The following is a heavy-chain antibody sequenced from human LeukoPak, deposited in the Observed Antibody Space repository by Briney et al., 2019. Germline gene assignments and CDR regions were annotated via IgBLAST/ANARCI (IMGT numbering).Heavy chain of an antibody. CDR3: AREVYYGSGSYLYFDY. V-gene: IGHV4-34*01. Sequence: SETLSLTCAVYGGSFSGYYWSWIRQPPGKGLEWIGEINHSGSTNYNPSLKSRVTISVDTSKNQFSLKLSSVTAADTAVYYCAREVYYGSGSYLYFDYWGQGTLVTVSS. D-gene: IGHD3-10*01. CDR1: GGSFSGYY. J-gene: IGHJ4*02. CDR2: INHSGST.